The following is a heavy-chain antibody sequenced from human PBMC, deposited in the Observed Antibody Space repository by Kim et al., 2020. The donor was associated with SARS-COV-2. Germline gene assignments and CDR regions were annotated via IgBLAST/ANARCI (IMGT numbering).Heavy chain of an antibody. V-gene: IGHV4-59*01. Sequence: NPSHKSRVNISVDTSKNRFSLNLSSVTAADTAVYYCARIISIAARNWFDPWGQGTLVTVSS. D-gene: IGHD6-6*01. J-gene: IGHJ5*02. CDR3: ARIISIAARNWFDP.